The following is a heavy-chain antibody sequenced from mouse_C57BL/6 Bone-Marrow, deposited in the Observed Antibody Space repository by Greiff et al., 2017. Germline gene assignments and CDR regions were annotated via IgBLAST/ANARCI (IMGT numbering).Heavy chain of an antibody. CDR1: GYTFTDYY. CDR2: INPYNGGT. CDR3: ARGGFYAMDY. J-gene: IGHJ4*01. D-gene: IGHD1-1*02. V-gene: IGHV1-19*01. Sequence: VQLQQSGPVLVKPGASVKMSCKASGYTFTDYYMNWVKQSHGKSLEWIGVINPYNGGTSYNQKFKGKATLTVDKSSSTAYMELNSLTSEDSAVYYCARGGFYAMDYWGQGTSGTVSS.